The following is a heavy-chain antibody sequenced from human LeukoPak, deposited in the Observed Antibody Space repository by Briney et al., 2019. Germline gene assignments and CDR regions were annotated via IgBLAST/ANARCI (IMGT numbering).Heavy chain of an antibody. J-gene: IGHJ4*02. Sequence: SETLSLTCTVSGGSISSSSYYWGWIRQPPGKGLEWIGSIYYSGSTYYNPSLKSRVTISVDTSKNRFSLKLSSVTAADTAVYYCASLAGYYYDNYDYWGQGTLVTVSS. V-gene: IGHV4-39*01. D-gene: IGHD3-22*01. CDR3: ASLAGYYYDNYDY. CDR1: GGSISSSSYY. CDR2: IYYSGST.